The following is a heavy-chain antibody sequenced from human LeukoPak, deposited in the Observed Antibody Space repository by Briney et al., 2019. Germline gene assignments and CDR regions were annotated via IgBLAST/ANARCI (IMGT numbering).Heavy chain of an antibody. J-gene: IGHJ4*02. CDR2: IWPDDSDT. CDR3: ARRRRGYCSGGNCYAPFDQ. D-gene: IGHD2-15*01. V-gene: IGHV5-51*01. CDR1: GYTFTNYW. Sequence: GESLKISCKASGYTFTNYWIGWVRQKPGVGLGWVGIIWPDDSDTRYNPSFQGQLTISADKSINTAYLQWSSLKAADTAVYFCARRRRGYCSGGNCYAPFDQWGQGTLVTVSS.